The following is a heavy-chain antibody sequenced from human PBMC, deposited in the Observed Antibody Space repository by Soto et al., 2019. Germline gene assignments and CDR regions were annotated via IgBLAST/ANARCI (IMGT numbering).Heavy chain of an antibody. D-gene: IGHD2-8*01. Sequence: QVQLVESGGGLVKPGGSLRLSCADSGFTFSDYYMSWIRQAPGKGLEWVSYISSRSSTIFYADSVKGRFTISRDNVKNSLYLQMNSLRAEDTAVYYCASGTNGAFFVYWGQGILVTVSS. CDR3: ASGTNGAFFVY. V-gene: IGHV3-11*01. CDR1: GFTFSDYY. CDR2: ISSRSSTI. J-gene: IGHJ4*02.